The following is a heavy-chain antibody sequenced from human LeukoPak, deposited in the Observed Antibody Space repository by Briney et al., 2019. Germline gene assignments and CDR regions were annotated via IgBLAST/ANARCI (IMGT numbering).Heavy chain of an antibody. CDR3: ARLMVRGVIPTWYYYYMDV. V-gene: IGHV4-38-2*02. Sequence: PSETLSLTCTVSAYSISSGYYWGWIRQPPGKGLDWIWSIYHSGSTYYNPSLKSRVTISVDTSKNQFSLKLSSVTAADTAVYYCARLMVRGVIPTWYYYYMDVWGKGTTVTISS. CDR1: AYSISSGYY. CDR2: IYHSGST. D-gene: IGHD3-10*01. J-gene: IGHJ6*03.